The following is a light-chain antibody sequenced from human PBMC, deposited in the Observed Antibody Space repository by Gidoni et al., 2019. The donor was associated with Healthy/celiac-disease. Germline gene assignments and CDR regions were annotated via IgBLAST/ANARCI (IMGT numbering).Light chain of an antibody. CDR3: QSYDSSLSGFYV. V-gene: IGLV1-40*01. CDR2: GPS. Sequence: SVLTQPPSVSGAPGQRVTISCPGSSSIIGAGYDVHWYQPLPGTAPKLLIFGPSNRPSGVPDRFSGSTSGTSASLAITGLQAEDEADYYCQSYDSSLSGFYVFGTGTKVTVL. CDR1: SSIIGAGYD. J-gene: IGLJ1*01.